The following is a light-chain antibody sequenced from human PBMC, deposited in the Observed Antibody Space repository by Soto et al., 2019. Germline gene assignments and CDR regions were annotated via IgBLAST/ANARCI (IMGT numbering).Light chain of an antibody. J-gene: IGKJ3*01. CDR1: QGIGNL. CDR3: QKYNSAPFT. V-gene: IGKV1-27*01. CDR2: AAS. Sequence: DIQMTQSPSSLSASIGDRVTITCRASQGIGNLLAWLQQKPGKAPNLLIYAASNLQSGVPSRFSGSGSGTDFTLTISSLQPEDVAIYYGQKYNSAPFTFGPGTKVDIK.